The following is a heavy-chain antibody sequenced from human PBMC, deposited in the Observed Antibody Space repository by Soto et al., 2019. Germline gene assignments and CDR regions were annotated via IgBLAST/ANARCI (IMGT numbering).Heavy chain of an antibody. Sequence: SQLMSVTCSVGDGSSSSYYWSCIRQTPGKGLEWIGYIYYSGSTNYNPSLKSRVTISVDTSKNQFSLKLSSVTAADTAVYYCARSLQGDFHFAYWGQGTPLTVSS. D-gene: IGHD3-16*01. V-gene: IGHV4-59*01. J-gene: IGHJ4*02. CDR1: DGSSSSYY. CDR2: IYYSGST. CDR3: ARSLQGDFHFAY.